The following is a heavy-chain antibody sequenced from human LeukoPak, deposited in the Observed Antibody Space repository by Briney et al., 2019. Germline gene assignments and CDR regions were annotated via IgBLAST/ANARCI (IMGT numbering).Heavy chain of an antibody. V-gene: IGHV3-53*01. J-gene: IGHJ3*02. D-gene: IGHD3-22*01. CDR2: IYSGGST. CDR3: ARDMESSGYYFLGAFDI. CDR1: GSTISDSY. Sequence: GGSLRLSCAASGSTISDSYMTWVRQAPGKGLEWVSVIYSGGSTYYADSVKGRFAISRDNSKNTLYLQMNGLRAEDTAVYYCARDMESSGYYFLGAFDIWGQGTVVTVSS.